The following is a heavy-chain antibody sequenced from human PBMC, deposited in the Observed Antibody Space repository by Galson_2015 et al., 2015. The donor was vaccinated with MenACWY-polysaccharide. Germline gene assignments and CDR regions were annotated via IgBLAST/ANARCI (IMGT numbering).Heavy chain of an antibody. CDR1: GFSFSTYA. D-gene: IGHD3-3*01. CDR3: AKVLTIFGVASWYFDL. J-gene: IGHJ2*01. Sequence: SLRLSCAASGFSFSTYAMSWVHQAPGKGLEWVSGISASGGSKYYTDSVKGRFTISRDNSKNTLFLEVNSLRAEDTAVYYCAKVLTIFGVASWYFDLWGRGTLVTVSS. CDR2: ISASGGSK. V-gene: IGHV3-23*01.